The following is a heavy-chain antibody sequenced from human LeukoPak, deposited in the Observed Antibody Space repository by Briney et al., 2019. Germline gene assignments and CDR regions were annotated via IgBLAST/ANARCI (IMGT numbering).Heavy chain of an antibody. Sequence: SETLSLTCTVSGGSISSYYWSWIRQPPGKGLEWIGYIYYSGSTNYNPSLKSRVTVSVDTSKNQFSLKLSSVTAADTAVYYCARDYGGQTYWGQGTLVTVSS. D-gene: IGHD4/OR15-4a*01. J-gene: IGHJ4*02. CDR2: IYYSGST. CDR1: GGSISSYY. V-gene: IGHV4-59*12. CDR3: ARDYGGQTY.